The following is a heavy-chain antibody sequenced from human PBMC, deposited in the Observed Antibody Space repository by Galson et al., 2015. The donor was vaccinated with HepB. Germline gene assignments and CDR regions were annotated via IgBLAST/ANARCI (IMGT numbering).Heavy chain of an antibody. D-gene: IGHD3-10*01. V-gene: IGHV4-34*01. J-gene: IGHJ6*02. CDR3: ARDNRVGWGSGSYYRFPTHPYGMDV. CDR1: GGSFSGYY. Sequence: SETLSLTCAVYGGSFSGYYWSWIRQPPGKGLEWIGEINHSGSTNYNPSLKSRVTISVDTSKNQFSLKLSSVTAADTAVYYCARDNRVGWGSGSYYRFPTHPYGMDVWGQGTTVTVSS. CDR2: INHSGST.